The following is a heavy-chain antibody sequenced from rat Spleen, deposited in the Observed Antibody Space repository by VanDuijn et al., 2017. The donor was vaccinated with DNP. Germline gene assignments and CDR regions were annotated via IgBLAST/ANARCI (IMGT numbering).Heavy chain of an antibody. CDR3: TTDFERGY. D-gene: IGHD1-11*01. V-gene: IGHV5-19*01. CDR2: ITASGGST. CDR1: GFSLTTYG. J-gene: IGHJ2*01. Sequence: VQLKESGPGLVQPSQTLSLTCSVSGFSLTTYGVSWVRQAPKKGLEWVASITASGGSTSYRDSVKGRFTISRDNAKSTLYLQMDSLRSEDTATYYCTTDFERGYWGQGVMVTVSS.